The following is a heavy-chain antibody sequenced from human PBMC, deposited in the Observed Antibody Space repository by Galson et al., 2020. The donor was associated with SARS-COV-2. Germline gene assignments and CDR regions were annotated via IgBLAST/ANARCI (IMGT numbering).Heavy chain of an antibody. V-gene: IGHV4-59*11. J-gene: IGHJ6*03. CDR2: IYYSGST. D-gene: IGHD2-2*02. CDR3: ARCRGGVVVPAAIYYYYYMDV. CDR1: GGSISSHY. Sequence: SETLSLTCTVSGGSISSHYWSWIRQPPGKGLEWIGYIYYSGSTNYNPSLKSRVTISVDTSKNQFSLKLSSVTAADTAVYYCARCRGGVVVPAAIYYYYYMDVWGKGTTVTVSS.